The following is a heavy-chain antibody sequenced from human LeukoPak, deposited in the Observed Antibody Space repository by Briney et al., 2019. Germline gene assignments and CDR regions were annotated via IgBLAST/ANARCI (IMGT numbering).Heavy chain of an antibody. CDR3: VRSLDY. CDR1: GFPFSSYA. CDR2: IAGSDGFT. J-gene: IGHJ4*02. V-gene: IGHV3-23*01. Sequence: GGSLRLSCAASGFPFSSYAMNWVRQAPGKGLEWVSVIAGSDGFTQYADSVKGRFTISRDNSKNTVDLKMNRLRAEDTAFYYCVRSLDYWGQGTLVTVSS.